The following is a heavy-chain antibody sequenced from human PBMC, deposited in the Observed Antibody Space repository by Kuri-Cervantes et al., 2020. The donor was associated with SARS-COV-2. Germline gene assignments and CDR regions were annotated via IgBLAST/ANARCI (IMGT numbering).Heavy chain of an antibody. CDR1: GFTFSSYG. J-gene: IGHJ2*01. Sequence: GGSLKISCAASGFTFSSYGMHWVRQAPGKGLEWVAFIRYEGNNKYYADSVKGRFTISRDNSKNTLYLQMNSLRAEDTAVYYCAEVGNYGDDWYFDLWGRGTLVTVSS. CDR3: AEVGNYGDDWYFDL. V-gene: IGHV3-30*02. D-gene: IGHD4-17*01. CDR2: IRYEGNNK.